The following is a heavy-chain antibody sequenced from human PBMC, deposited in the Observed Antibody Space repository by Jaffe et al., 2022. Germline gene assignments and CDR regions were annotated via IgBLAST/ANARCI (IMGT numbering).Heavy chain of an antibody. J-gene: IGHJ5*02. CDR3: AKEEHDYGDYELNWFDP. CDR1: GFTFSSYG. CDR2: IRYDGSNK. V-gene: IGHV3-30*02. D-gene: IGHD4-17*01. Sequence: QVQLVESGGGVVQPGGSLRLSCAASGFTFSSYGMHWVRQAPGKGLEWVAFIRYDGSNKYYADSVKGRFTISRDNSKNTLYLQMNSLRAEDTAVYYCAKEEHDYGDYELNWFDPWGQGTLVTVSS.